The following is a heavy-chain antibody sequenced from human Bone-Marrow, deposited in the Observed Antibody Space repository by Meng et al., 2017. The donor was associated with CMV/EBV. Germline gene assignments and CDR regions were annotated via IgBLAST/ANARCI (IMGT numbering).Heavy chain of an antibody. CDR2: IYYSGST. J-gene: IGHJ4*02. V-gene: IGHV4-59*01. CDR3: ARGGYSSSSVETG. CDR1: GGSINSYY. Sequence: SETLSLTCTVSGGSINSYYRSWIRQLPGKGLEWIGYIYYSGSTNYNPSLESRDTISIDTSKNQFSLKLTSVTAADTAVYYSARGGYSSSSVETGWGQGTLVTVSS. D-gene: IGHD6-6*01.